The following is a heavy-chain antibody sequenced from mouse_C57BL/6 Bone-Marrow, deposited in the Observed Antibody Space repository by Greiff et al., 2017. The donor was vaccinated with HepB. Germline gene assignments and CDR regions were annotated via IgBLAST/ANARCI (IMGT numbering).Heavy chain of an antibody. CDR3: ARDGKDITTVVATDYFDY. D-gene: IGHD1-1*01. CDR1: GYTFTSYG. CDR2: IYPRSGNT. V-gene: IGHV1-81*01. Sequence: QVQLQQSGAELARPGASVKLSCKASGYTFTSYGISWVKQRTGQGLEWIGEIYPRSGNTYYNEKFKGKATLTADKSSSTAYMELRSLTSEDSAVYFCARDGKDITTVVATDYFDYWGQGTTLTVSS. J-gene: IGHJ2*01.